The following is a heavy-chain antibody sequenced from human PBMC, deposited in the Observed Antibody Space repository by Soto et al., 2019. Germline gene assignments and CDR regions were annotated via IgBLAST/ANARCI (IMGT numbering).Heavy chain of an antibody. Sequence: SVKVSCKASGGTFSSYAISWVRQAPGQGLEWMGGIIPIFGTANYAQKFQGRVTITADESTSTAYMELSSLRSEDTAVYYCASGGYTYGGAVNYYYYGMDVWGQGTTVTVSS. D-gene: IGHD5-18*01. CDR2: IIPIFGTA. CDR3: ASGGYTYGGAVNYYYYGMDV. V-gene: IGHV1-69*13. J-gene: IGHJ6*02. CDR1: GGTFSSYA.